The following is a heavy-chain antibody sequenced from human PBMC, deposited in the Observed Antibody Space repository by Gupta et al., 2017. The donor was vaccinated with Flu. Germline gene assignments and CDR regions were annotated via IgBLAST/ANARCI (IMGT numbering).Heavy chain of an antibody. V-gene: IGHV4-39*01. CDR2: FYNSGST. D-gene: IGHD4-11*01. CDR3: VIAPDYW. CDR1: GGSINRDNYY. Sequence: QVQLQESGPGPVKPSATLSLTCTVFGGSINRDNYYWGWIRQSPGKGLEWIGIFYNSGSTYYNPSLKSRVAISVDTSKKQFSLKLRSVTAADTAVYYCVIAPDYWGGQGTLVTVSS. J-gene: IGHJ4*01.